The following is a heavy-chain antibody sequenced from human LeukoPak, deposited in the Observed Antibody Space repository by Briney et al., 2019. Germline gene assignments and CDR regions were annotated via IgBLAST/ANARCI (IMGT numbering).Heavy chain of an antibody. V-gene: IGHV1-2*02. CDR3: ARDLDNYSGSGSYYNGDPLFQH. D-gene: IGHD3-10*01. CDR1: GYTFTGFC. J-gene: IGHJ1*01. Sequence: ASVKVSCKASGYTFTGFCIHWVRQAPGQGLEWMGWLNPNSGGTNYAQNFQGRVTMTRATSISTGYMELSRLRSDDTAVYYCARDLDNYSGSGSYYNGDPLFQHWGQGTLVTVSS. CDR2: LNPNSGGT.